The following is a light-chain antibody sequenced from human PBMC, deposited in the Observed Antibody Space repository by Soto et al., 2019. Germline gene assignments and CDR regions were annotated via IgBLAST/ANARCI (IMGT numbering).Light chain of an antibody. CDR1: QGISSY. V-gene: IGKV1-9*01. Sequence: IHLTHSPSSLSASVLYRVTITFRASQGISSYLAWYQQKPGKAPKLLIYAASTLQSGVPSRFSGSGSGTDFTLTISSLQPEDFATYYCQHYNSYSEAFGQGTKV. CDR2: AAS. J-gene: IGKJ1*01. CDR3: QHYNSYSEA.